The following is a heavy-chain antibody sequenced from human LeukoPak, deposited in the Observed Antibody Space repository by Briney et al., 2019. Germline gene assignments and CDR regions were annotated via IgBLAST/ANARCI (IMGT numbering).Heavy chain of an antibody. V-gene: IGHV1-69*04. CDR3: SRDSRAIVVVPAAPRAGGMDV. CDR2: IIPILSIA. CDR1: GGTFSSYA. D-gene: IGHD2-2*01. Sequence: VASVTLSCTAYGGTFSSYAISWVRQAPGQGLEWMGRIIPILSIANYAQNMQGRVTITADNSTHTAYMQLTSLRAEDTAVYYSSRDSRAIVVVPAAPRAGGMDVWGQGTTVTVSS. J-gene: IGHJ6*02.